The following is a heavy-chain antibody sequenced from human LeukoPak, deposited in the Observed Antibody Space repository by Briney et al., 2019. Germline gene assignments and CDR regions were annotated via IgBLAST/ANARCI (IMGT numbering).Heavy chain of an antibody. V-gene: IGHV5-51*01. D-gene: IGHD3-22*01. CDR2: IYPGDSDT. CDR3: ARLLNYYDSSPFDY. J-gene: IGHJ4*02. Sequence: GESLKISCKGFGYSFTNYWIGWVRQMPGKGLEWMGIIYPGDSDTRYSPSFQGQVTISADKSISTAYLQWSSLKASDTAMYYCARLLNYYDSSPFDYWGQGTLVTVSS. CDR1: GYSFTNYW.